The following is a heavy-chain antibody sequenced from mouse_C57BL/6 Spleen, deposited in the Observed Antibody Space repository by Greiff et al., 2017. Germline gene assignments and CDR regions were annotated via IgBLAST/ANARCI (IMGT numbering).Heavy chain of an antibody. CDR1: GYTFTSYW. Sequence: VQLQQPGAELVKPGASVKLSCKASGYTFTSYWMQWVKQRPGQGLEWIGEIDPSDSYTNYNQKFKGKATLTVDTSSSTAYMQLSRLTSEDSAVYYCARSGGNYGSWFAYWGQGTLVTVSA. J-gene: IGHJ3*01. D-gene: IGHD1-2*01. CDR3: ARSGGNYGSWFAY. V-gene: IGHV1-50*01. CDR2: IDPSDSYT.